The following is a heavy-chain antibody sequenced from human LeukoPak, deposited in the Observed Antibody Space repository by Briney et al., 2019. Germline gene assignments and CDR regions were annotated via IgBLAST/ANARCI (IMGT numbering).Heavy chain of an antibody. D-gene: IGHD7-27*01. V-gene: IGHV3-13*04. CDR1: GFTFSSYD. CDR3: SRAQLGIRY. CDR2: IGTAGDT. Sequence: PGGSLRLSCAASGFTFSSYDMHWVRQATGKGLEWVSAIGTAGDTYYPGSVKGRFTISRENAKNSLYLQMNSLKTEDTGVYYCSRAQLGIRYWGQGTLVTVSS. J-gene: IGHJ4*02.